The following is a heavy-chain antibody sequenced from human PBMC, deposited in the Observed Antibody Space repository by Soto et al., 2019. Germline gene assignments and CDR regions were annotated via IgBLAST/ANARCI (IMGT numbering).Heavy chain of an antibody. V-gene: IGHV3-7*05. J-gene: IGHJ6*02. D-gene: IGHD1-20*01. Sequence: EVQLVESGGGLVQPGGSLRLSCAASGFTFSSYWMSWVRQAPGKGQEWVANIKQGASEKYYVDSVKGRFTISRDNPKNSPYVQMNSPRAEDTAVYYCARRAVYKQGSSDYYGLDVGGQGSTVTVAS. CDR2: IKQGASEK. CDR1: GFTFSSYW. CDR3: ARRAVYKQGSSDYYGLDV.